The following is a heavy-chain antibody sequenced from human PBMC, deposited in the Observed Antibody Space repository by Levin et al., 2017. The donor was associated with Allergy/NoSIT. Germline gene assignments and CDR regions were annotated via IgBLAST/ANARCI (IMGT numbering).Heavy chain of an antibody. CDR3: ARDHDYYDSSGYYGAGYFDL. Sequence: SETLSLTCTVSGGSISSYYWSWIRQPAGKGLEWIGRIYTSGSTNYNPSLKSRVTMSVDTSKNQFSLKLSSVTAADTAVYYCARDHDYYDSSGYYGAGYFDLWGRGTLVTVSS. CDR2: IYTSGST. CDR1: GGSISSYY. V-gene: IGHV4-4*07. D-gene: IGHD3-22*01. J-gene: IGHJ2*01.